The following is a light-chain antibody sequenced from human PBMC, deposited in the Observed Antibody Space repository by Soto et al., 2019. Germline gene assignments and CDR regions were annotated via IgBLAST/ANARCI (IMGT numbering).Light chain of an antibody. CDR3: HQYYSTLALT. CDR2: WAS. V-gene: IGKV4-1*01. CDR1: QSVLYSSNNKNY. Sequence: DIVMTQSPDSLAVSLGERATINCKSSQSVLYSSNNKNYLAWYQQKPGQPPKLLIYWASTRESGVPDRFSGSGSGTDFTLPISSLQAEDVAVYYCHQYYSTLALTFGGGTKVEIK. J-gene: IGKJ4*01.